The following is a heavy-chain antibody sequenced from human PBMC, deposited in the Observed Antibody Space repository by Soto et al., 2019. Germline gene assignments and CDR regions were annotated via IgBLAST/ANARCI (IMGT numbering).Heavy chain of an antibody. CDR1: GYTSTRYG. CDR2: ISGYNGDT. D-gene: IGHD2-8*01. J-gene: IGHJ6*02. CDR3: AKNGQPPYFYYGMDV. Sequence: GQLVQSGAEVKKPGASVKVSCKASGYTSTRYGTSWVRQAPGQGLEWMGWISGYNGDTNYAQKFQGRVTMTIDTSTLTTYMELRSLTSDDTAVYYCAKNGQPPYFYYGMDVWGQGTTVTVSS. V-gene: IGHV1-18*01.